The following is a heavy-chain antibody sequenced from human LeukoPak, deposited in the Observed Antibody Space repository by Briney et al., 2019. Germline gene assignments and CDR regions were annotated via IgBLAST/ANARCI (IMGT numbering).Heavy chain of an antibody. J-gene: IGHJ4*02. Sequence: GGSLRLSCAASGFSFSNDWMCWVRQAPGKGLEWVANINQDESKKYYVDSVESRFTISRDNAKNSLYLQMSSLRAEDTAVYYCARDHAYRTDYWGQGTLVTVSS. CDR1: GFSFSNDW. V-gene: IGHV3-7*01. D-gene: IGHD2-2*01. CDR3: ARDHAYRTDY. CDR2: INQDESKK.